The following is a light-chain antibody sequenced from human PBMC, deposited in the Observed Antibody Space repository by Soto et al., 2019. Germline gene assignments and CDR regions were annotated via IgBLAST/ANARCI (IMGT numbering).Light chain of an antibody. J-gene: IGLJ3*02. CDR1: NIGSKS. CDR2: YDS. V-gene: IGLV3-21*04. Sequence: SSELTQPPSVSVAPGKTARITCGGNNIGSKSVHWYQQKPGQAPVLVIYYDSDRPSGIPERFSGSNSGNTATLTISRVEAGDEADYYCQVWDSSSDQPNWVFGGGTKLTVL. CDR3: QVWDSSSDQPNWV.